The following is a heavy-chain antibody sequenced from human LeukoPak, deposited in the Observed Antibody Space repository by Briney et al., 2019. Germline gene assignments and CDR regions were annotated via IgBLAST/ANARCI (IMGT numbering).Heavy chain of an antibody. CDR1: GGSISSYY. V-gene: IGHV4-59*01. J-gene: IGHJ5*02. Sequence: PSETLSLTCTVSGGSISSYYWSWIRQPPGKGLEWIGYIYYSGSTNYNPSLKSRVTISVNTSKNQSSLKLSSVTAADTAVYYCARVKSLSWFDPWGQGTLVTVSS. CDR3: ARVKSLSWFDP. CDR2: IYYSGST.